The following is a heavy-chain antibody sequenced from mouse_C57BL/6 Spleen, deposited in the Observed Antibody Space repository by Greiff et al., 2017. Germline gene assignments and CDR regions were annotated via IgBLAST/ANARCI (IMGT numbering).Heavy chain of an antibody. CDR3: ARGSTVVATRGYVDV. D-gene: IGHD1-1*01. V-gene: IGHV1-69*01. CDR2: IDPSDSYT. Sequence: QVQLQQPGAELVMPGASVKLSCKASGYTFTSYWMHWVKQRPGQGLEWIGEIDPSDSYTNYNQKFKGKSTLTVDKSSSTAYMQLSSLTSEDSAVYYCARGSTVVATRGYVDVWGTGTTVTVSS. CDR1: GYTFTSYW. J-gene: IGHJ1*03.